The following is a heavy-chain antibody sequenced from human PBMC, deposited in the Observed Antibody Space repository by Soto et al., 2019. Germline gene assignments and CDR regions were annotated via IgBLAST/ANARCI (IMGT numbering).Heavy chain of an antibody. J-gene: IGHJ4*02. V-gene: IGHV1-69*13. CDR1: GGTFSSYA. D-gene: IGHD4-4*01. CDR2: IIPIFGTA. Sequence: GASVKVSCKASGGTFSSYAISWVRQAPGQGLEWMGGIIPIFGTANYAQKFQGRVTITADESTSTAYMELSSLRSEDTAVYYCARAPPTSPPKYYFDYWGQGTLVTVSS. CDR3: ARAPPTSPPKYYFDY.